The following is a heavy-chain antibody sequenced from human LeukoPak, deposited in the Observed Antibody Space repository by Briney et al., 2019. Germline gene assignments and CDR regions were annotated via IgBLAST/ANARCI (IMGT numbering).Heavy chain of an antibody. J-gene: IGHJ6*03. CDR3: ARDNLYPENYYYYYMDV. V-gene: IGHV3-48*01. D-gene: IGHD2/OR15-2a*01. CDR1: GCTFSSYS. CDR2: ISSSSSTI. Sequence: PGGSLRLSCAASGCTFSSYSMNWVRQAPGKGLEWVSYISSSSSTIYYADSVKGRFTISRDNAKNSLYLQMNSLRAEDTAVYYCARDNLYPENYYYYYMDVWGKGTTVTVSS.